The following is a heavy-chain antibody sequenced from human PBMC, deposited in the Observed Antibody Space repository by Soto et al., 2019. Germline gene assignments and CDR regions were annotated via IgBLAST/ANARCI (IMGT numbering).Heavy chain of an antibody. Sequence: GGSLRLSCAASGFTFSSYAMSWVRQAPGKGLEWVSAISGSGGSTYYADSVKGRFTISRDNSKNTLYLQMNSLRAEDTAVYYCAKLVVVESRSSWYSPFDYWGQGTLVTVSS. CDR1: GFTFSSYA. V-gene: IGHV3-23*01. D-gene: IGHD6-13*01. CDR2: ISGSGGST. J-gene: IGHJ4*02. CDR3: AKLVVVESRSSWYSPFDY.